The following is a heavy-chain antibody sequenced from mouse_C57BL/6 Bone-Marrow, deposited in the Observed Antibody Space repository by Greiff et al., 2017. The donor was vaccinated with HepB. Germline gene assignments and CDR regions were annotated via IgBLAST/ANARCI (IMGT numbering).Heavy chain of an antibody. V-gene: IGHV5-6*01. J-gene: IGHJ2*01. CDR3: ASLDY. Sequence: EVKLVESGRDLVKPGGSLKLSCAASGFTFSSYGMSWVRQTPDKRLEWVATISSGGSYTYYPDSVKGRFTISRDNAKNTLYLQMSSLKSEDTAMYYCASLDYWGQGTTLTVSS. CDR2: ISSGGSYT. CDR1: GFTFSSYG.